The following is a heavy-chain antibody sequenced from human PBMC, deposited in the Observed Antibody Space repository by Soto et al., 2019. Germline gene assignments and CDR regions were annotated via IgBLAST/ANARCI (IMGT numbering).Heavy chain of an antibody. D-gene: IGHD4-4*01. V-gene: IGHV4-59*01. CDR2: IYYSGST. CDR1: GGSISSYY. CDR3: ARVTVTTFVNCCDP. J-gene: IGHJ5*02. Sequence: SETLSLTCTVSGGSISSYYWSWIRQPPGKGLEWIGYIYYSGSTNYNPSLKSRVTISVDTSKNQFSLKLSSVTAADTAVYYCARVTVTTFVNCCDPWGHGTLVTVS.